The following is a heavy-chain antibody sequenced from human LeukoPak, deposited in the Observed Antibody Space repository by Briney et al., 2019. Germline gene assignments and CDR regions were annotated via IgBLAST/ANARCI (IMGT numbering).Heavy chain of an antibody. J-gene: IGHJ3*02. V-gene: IGHV3-48*03. Sequence: SGGSLRLSCAASGFTFSSYEMNWVRQAPGKGLEWVSYISSSGSTIYYADSVKGRFTISRDNAKNSLYLQMNSLRAEDTAVYYCAREGIARIGYSGYDLNAFDIWGQGTMVTVSS. D-gene: IGHD5-12*01. CDR2: ISSSGSTI. CDR1: GFTFSSYE. CDR3: AREGIARIGYSGYDLNAFDI.